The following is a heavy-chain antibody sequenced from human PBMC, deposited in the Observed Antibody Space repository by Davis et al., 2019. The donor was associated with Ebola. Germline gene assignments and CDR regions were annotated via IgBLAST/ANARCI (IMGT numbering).Heavy chain of an antibody. V-gene: IGHV3-74*01. CDR2: INSDGIST. D-gene: IGHD2-15*01. J-gene: IGHJ6*02. CDR3: VRGGRVLYYGMDV. CDR1: GFTFSSYW. Sequence: GESLKISCAASGFTFSSYWMHWVRQAPGKGLVWVSRINSDGISTSYADSVKGRFTISRDNAKNTLYLQMNSLRAEDTAVYYCVRGGRVLYYGMDVWGQGTTVTVSS.